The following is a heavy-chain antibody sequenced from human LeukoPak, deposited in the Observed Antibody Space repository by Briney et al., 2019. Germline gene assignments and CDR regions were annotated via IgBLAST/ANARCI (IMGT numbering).Heavy chain of an antibody. CDR2: ISAYNGNT. CDR3: ARVMAYCTRTSCHDY. V-gene: IGHV1-18*01. Sequence: ASAKVSCKASGYTFSNYGISWVRQAPGQGLEWMGWISAYNGNTNYAQRLQGRVTMTTDTSTSTDYMELRSLRSDDTAVYYCARVMAYCTRTSCHDYWGQGTLVTVSS. J-gene: IGHJ4*02. CDR1: GYTFSNYG. D-gene: IGHD2-2*01.